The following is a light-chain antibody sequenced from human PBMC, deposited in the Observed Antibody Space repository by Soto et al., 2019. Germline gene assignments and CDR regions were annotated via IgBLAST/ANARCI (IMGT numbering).Light chain of an antibody. CDR2: EVS. V-gene: IGLV2-8*01. J-gene: IGLJ2*01. CDR3: SSYGGSSIVV. CDR1: SSDVGGYNF. Sequence: QSALTQPPSASGSPGQSVTISCTGTSSDVGGYNFVSWYQQHPGKAPKLMIYEVSERPSGVPDRFSGSKSGNTASRTVSGLQGEYEGEYFCSSYGGSSIVVFGGGT.